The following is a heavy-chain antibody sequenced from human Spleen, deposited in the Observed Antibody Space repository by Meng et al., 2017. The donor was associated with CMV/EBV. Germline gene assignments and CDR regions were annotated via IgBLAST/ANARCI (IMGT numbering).Heavy chain of an antibody. V-gene: IGHV1-2*02. CDR2: INPNNGAT. Sequence: ASVKVSCKASGYSFTAYYLHWVRQVPGQGLEWMAWINPNNGATEYAQKYQGRVTVTRDTSINTAFMELRALRSDDTAVYYCARGDDFWSGYYTGGFDYWGQGTLVTVSS. CDR1: GYSFTAYY. CDR3: ARGDDFWSGYYTGGFDY. D-gene: IGHD3-3*01. J-gene: IGHJ4*02.